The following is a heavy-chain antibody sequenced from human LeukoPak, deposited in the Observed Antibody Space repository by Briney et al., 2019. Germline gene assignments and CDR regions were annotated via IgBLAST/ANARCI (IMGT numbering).Heavy chain of an antibody. CDR1: GVSISSYY. Sequence: PSETLSLTCTVSGVSISSYYWSWIRQPPGKGLGGIGYIYYSGSTNYNPSLKRRVTISVDTSKNQFSLKLSSVTAADTAVCYCARAGFLSAFDIWGQGTMVTVSS. D-gene: IGHD2/OR15-2a*01. V-gene: IGHV4-59*01. CDR2: IYYSGST. J-gene: IGHJ3*02. CDR3: ARAGFLSAFDI.